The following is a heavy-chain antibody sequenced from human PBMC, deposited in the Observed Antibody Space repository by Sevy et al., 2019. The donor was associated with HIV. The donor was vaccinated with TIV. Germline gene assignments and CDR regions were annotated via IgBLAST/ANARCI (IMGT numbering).Heavy chain of an antibody. J-gene: IGHJ4*02. V-gene: IGHV4-39*01. D-gene: IGHD3-10*01. CDR2: VHYTENT. Sequence: SETLSLACSVSGDSITSNNYYWGWIRQSTGKGLEWLGSVHYTENTYYSPSLKHRITISIDTSKNQFSLTLRSVTAADTAVYYCATVYYYPSGGIDDYWGQGTLVTVSS. CDR1: GDSITSNNYY. CDR3: ATVYYYPSGGIDDY.